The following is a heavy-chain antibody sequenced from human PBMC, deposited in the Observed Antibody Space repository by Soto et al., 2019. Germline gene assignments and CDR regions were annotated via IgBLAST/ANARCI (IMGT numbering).Heavy chain of an antibody. CDR2: INHSGTT. V-gene: IGHV4-34*01. J-gene: IGHJ4*02. CDR3: TRTFDY. Sequence: SETLSLTCAVYGGSFSGHYWGWIRQSPGKGLEWIGDINHSGTTNYNPSLKSRVSMSVDTSANQFSLKLRSVTAADTAVYYCTRTFDYWGQGTLVTVSS. CDR1: GGSFSGHY.